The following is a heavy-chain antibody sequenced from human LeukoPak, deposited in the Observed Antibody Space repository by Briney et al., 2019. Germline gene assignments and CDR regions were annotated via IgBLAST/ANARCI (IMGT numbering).Heavy chain of an antibody. CDR2: INHIEST. J-gene: IGHJ4*02. CDR3: ARHGRIWFGELSDY. V-gene: IGHV4-34*01. Sequence: GTLSHTRVVQGWPLIGYHWNRIRQPPCKLLDWIGVINHIESTNYNPSPYSQVTISVYTSKDQFSLKLSSVTAADTALYYCARHGRIWFGELSDYWGQGTLVTVSS. CDR1: GWPLIGYH. D-gene: IGHD3-10*01.